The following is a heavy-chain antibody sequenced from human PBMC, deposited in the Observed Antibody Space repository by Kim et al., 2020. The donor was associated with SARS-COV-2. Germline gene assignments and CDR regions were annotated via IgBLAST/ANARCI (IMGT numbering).Heavy chain of an antibody. CDR3: ARDQREGILTGYYDY. Sequence: GGSLRLSCAASGFTFSSYSMNWVRQAPGKGLEWVSSISSSSSYIYYADSVKGRFTISRDNAKNSLYLQMNSLRAEDTAVYYCARDQREGILTGYYDYWGQGTLVTVSS. CDR1: GFTFSSYS. V-gene: IGHV3-21*01. J-gene: IGHJ4*02. CDR2: ISSSSSYI. D-gene: IGHD3-9*01.